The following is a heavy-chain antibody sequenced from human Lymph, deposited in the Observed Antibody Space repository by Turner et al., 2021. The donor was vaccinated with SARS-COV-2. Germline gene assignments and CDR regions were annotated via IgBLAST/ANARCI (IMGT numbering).Heavy chain of an antibody. CDR1: GCTFSNYG. Sequence: QVQLVESGGGVVQPGRSLSPSCAASGCTFSNYGMHWVRQAPGKGLGWVAVISYDGSNKNYAGSVKGRFTISRDNSKNTLNLQMNSLRAEDTAVYYCAKDSRFLEWLLFGEFDYWGQGTLVTVSS. V-gene: IGHV3-30*18. D-gene: IGHD3-3*01. J-gene: IGHJ4*02. CDR2: ISYDGSNK. CDR3: AKDSRFLEWLLFGEFDY.